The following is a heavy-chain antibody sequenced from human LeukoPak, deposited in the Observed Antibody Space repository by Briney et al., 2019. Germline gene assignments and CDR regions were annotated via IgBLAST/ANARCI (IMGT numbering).Heavy chain of an antibody. V-gene: IGHV3-53*01. CDR1: GFTVSSNY. Sequence: PGGSLRLSCAASGFTVSSNYMSWVRQAPGKGLECVSVIYSGGSTYYADSVKGRFTISRDNSKNTLYLQMNSLSAEDTAVYYCARDLIASYCSSTSCYAGAFDIWGQGTMVTVSS. CDR3: ARDLIASYCSSTSCYAGAFDI. J-gene: IGHJ3*02. CDR2: IYSGGST. D-gene: IGHD2-2*01.